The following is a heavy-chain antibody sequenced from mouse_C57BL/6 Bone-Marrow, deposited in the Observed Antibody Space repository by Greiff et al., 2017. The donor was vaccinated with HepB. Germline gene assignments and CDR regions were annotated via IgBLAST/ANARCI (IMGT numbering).Heavy chain of an antibody. CDR1: GFTFSDYY. D-gene: IGHD1-1*01. V-gene: IGHV5-12*01. Sequence: DVKLVESGGGLVQPGGSLKLSCAASGFTFSDYYMYWVRQTPEKRLEWVAYISNGGGSTYYPDTVKGRFTISRDNAKNTLYLQMSRLKSEDTAMYYCARQRGYGSSSYAMDYWGQGTSVTVSS. CDR3: ARQRGYGSSSYAMDY. J-gene: IGHJ4*01. CDR2: ISNGGGST.